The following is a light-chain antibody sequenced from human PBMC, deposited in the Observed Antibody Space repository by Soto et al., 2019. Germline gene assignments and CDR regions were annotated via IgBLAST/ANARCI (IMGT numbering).Light chain of an antibody. Sequence: EIVMTQSPATLSVSPGERATLSCRASQSVSSNLAWYQQKPGQAPRLLIYAASTRATGIPARFSGSGSGTEFTLTISSLQSEDFAVYYCHQYDDGPYTFGQGTKVEI. CDR2: AAS. CDR1: QSVSSN. V-gene: IGKV3-15*01. J-gene: IGKJ2*01. CDR3: HQYDDGPYT.